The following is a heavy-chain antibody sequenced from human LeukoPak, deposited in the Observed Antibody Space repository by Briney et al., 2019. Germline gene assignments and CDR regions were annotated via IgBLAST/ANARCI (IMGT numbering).Heavy chain of an antibody. CDR3: ARRTGTTISWFDP. CDR1: GFTFSSYE. J-gene: IGHJ5*02. CDR2: ISSSGSTI. D-gene: IGHD1-7*01. V-gene: IGHV3-48*03. Sequence: GGSLRLSCAASGFTFSSYEMNWVRQAPGKGLEWVSYISSSGSTIYYADSVKGRFTISRDNAKNPLYLQMNSLRAEDTAVYYCARRTGTTISWFDPWGQGTLVTVSS.